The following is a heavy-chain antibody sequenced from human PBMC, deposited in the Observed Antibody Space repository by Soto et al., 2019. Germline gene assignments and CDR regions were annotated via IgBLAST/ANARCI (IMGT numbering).Heavy chain of an antibody. D-gene: IGHD3-10*01. J-gene: IGHJ4*02. CDR3: ARRVKSGSGRRPAYYFDY. CDR2: MSYSGST. V-gene: IGHV4-59*01. Sequence: SETLSLTCTVSGDSISSYYLSWIRQPPGKGLEWIGYMSYSGSTNYNPSLKSRVTISLDTSKNQFSLKLSSVTAADTAVYYCARRVKSGSGRRPAYYFDYWGQGSLVTVSS. CDR1: GDSISSYY.